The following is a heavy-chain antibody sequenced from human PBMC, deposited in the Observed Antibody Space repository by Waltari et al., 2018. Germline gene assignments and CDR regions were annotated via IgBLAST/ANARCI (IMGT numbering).Heavy chain of an antibody. D-gene: IGHD3-3*01. CDR1: GGSLSSYY. V-gene: IGHV4-59*01. CDR3: ARDGSGLRFLEWLPHYSNYYYYGMDV. Sequence: QVQLQESGPGLVKPSETLSLTCTVSGGSLSSYYWSWIRQPPGKGLGGVGSFYSSGSTNYNPSLKSRVTISVDTAKIQFSLKLSSVTAADTAVYYCARDGSGLRFLEWLPHYSNYYYYGMDVWGQGTTVTVSS. CDR2: FYSSGST. J-gene: IGHJ6*02.